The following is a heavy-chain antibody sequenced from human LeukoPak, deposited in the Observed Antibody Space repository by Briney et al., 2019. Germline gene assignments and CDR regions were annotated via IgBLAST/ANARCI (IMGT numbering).Heavy chain of an antibody. D-gene: IGHD1-26*01. Sequence: GGSLRLSCAASGFTFSSNWMYWVRQAPGKGLVWVSRINEDGSTTNYADSVKGRSTIFRDNAKNTLYLQMNSLRAEDTAVYYCVRDLGGRSGHWGQGTLVTVSS. CDR2: INEDGSTT. V-gene: IGHV3-74*01. CDR1: GFTFSSNW. J-gene: IGHJ4*02. CDR3: VRDLGGRSGH.